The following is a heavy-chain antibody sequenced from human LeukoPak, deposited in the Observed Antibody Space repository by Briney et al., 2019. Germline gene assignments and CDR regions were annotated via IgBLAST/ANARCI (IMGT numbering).Heavy chain of an antibody. CDR3: ARDPRTVRI. V-gene: IGHV3-21*01. D-gene: IGHD1-1*01. Sequence: GGSLSLSCAASGFTFSRHWMSWVRQAPGKGLEWVSSISGNSGDINYADSVKGRFTISRDNAKNSLYLQMNSLRVEDTAVYYCARDPRTVRIWGQGTLVTVSS. CDR1: GFTFSRHW. CDR2: ISGNSGDI. J-gene: IGHJ4*02.